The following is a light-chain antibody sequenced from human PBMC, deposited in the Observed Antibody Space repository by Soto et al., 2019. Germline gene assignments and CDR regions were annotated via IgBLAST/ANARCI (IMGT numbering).Light chain of an antibody. V-gene: IGKV2-28*01. CDR1: QTLLHSNGYNY. Sequence: DIVMTQSPLSLPVTPGEPASISCRSSQTLLHSNGYNYLDWYLQKQGQSPQLLIYLGSNRASGVPDRFSGSGSGTDFRLKISRVEAEDVGDYYCMQALQTPLNFGGGTKVEIK. CDR3: MQALQTPLN. CDR2: LGS. J-gene: IGKJ4*01.